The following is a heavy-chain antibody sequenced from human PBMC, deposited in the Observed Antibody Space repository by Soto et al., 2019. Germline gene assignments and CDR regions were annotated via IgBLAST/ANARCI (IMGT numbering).Heavy chain of an antibody. CDR3: VREIVVARVGSYFDT. CDR1: GFTFSINW. Sequence: HPGGSLRLSCVGSGFTFSINWMTRVRQAPSKGREWVGNIRQCGSEKNYVDAVKGRLTISRDNGRNSLYLQMSSLRAEDTAVYYCVREIVVARVGSYFDTWFPGTLVTFSS. V-gene: IGHV3-7*04. J-gene: IGHJ4*02. D-gene: IGHD2-2*01. CDR2: IRQCGSEK.